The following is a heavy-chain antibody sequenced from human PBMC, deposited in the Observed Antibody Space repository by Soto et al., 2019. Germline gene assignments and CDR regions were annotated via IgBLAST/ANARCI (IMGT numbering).Heavy chain of an antibody. V-gene: IGHV3-74*01. CDR3: TRDQTYAGNYYDY. J-gene: IGHJ4*02. Sequence: EVQLVESGGGLVQPGGSLRLSCAASGFTFSSYWMHWVRQAPGKGLVWVSRSNTDGSSVDYADSVKGRFTISRDNCKNTLYLQMNSLRIEVTAVYYCTRDQTYAGNYYDYWGKGTLVTVSS. D-gene: IGHD4-17*01. CDR2: SNTDGSSV. CDR1: GFTFSSYW.